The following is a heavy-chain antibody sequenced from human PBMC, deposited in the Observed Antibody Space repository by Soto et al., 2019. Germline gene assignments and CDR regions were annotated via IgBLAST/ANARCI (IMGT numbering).Heavy chain of an antibody. Sequence: SLRLSCAASGFTFSSYAMHWVRQAPGKGLEWVAVISYDGSNKYYADSVKGRFTISRDNSKNTLYLQMNSLRAEDTAVYYCARAYDILTGVLWFDPWGQGTLVTVSS. D-gene: IGHD3-9*01. CDR3: ARAYDILTGVLWFDP. CDR1: GFTFSSYA. V-gene: IGHV3-30-3*01. J-gene: IGHJ5*02. CDR2: ISYDGSNK.